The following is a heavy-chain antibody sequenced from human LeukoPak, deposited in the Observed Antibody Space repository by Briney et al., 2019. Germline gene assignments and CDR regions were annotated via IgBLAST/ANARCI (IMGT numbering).Heavy chain of an antibody. CDR2: IPRNGGST. CDR1: GFTFSSYA. V-gene: IGHV3-23*01. D-gene: IGHD3-10*01. CDR3: ARDARNYYGSGSYSAFDI. J-gene: IGHJ3*02. Sequence: PGGSLRLSCAASGFTFSSYAMSWVRQAPGKGLEWVSSIPRNGGSTYYADSVKGRFTISRDNAKNSLYLQMNSLRAEDTAVYYCARDARNYYGSGSYSAFDIWGQGTMVTVSS.